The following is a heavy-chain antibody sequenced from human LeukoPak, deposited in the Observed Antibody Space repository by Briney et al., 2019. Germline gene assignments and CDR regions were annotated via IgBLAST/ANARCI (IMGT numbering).Heavy chain of an antibody. D-gene: IGHD3-10*01. CDR1: GYTFNRHW. J-gene: IGHJ6*03. CDR2: ISAYNGNI. V-gene: IGHV1-18*04. CDR3: ASGYYGSGDAYYYYYMDV. Sequence: GASVKVSCKSSGYTFNRHWLHWVRQAPGQGLEWMGWISAYNGNINYAQKLQGRVTMTTDTSTSTAYMELRSLRSDDTAVYYCASGYYGSGDAYYYYYMDVWGKGTTVTISS.